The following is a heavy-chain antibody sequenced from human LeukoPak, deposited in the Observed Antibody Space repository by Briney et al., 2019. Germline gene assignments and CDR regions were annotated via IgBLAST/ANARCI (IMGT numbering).Heavy chain of an antibody. Sequence: GGSLRLSCAASGFTFSSCAMHWVRQAPGKGLEWVAVISYDGSNQYYADSVKGRFTISRDNAKNSLYLQMNSLRAEDTALYYCAKAPGGARYYFDYWGQGTLVTVSS. CDR1: GFTFSSCA. V-gene: IGHV3-30*04. D-gene: IGHD3-10*01. CDR3: AKAPGGARYYFDY. J-gene: IGHJ4*02. CDR2: ISYDGSNQ.